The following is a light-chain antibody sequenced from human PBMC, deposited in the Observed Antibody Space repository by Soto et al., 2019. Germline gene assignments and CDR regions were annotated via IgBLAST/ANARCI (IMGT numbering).Light chain of an antibody. Sequence: EILLTQSPATLSVSPGETATLSCRASQNVLSDLAWYQQKPGQAPRLLVYGATTRATDAPAKFRGRGSGTEFSLTISSLQSEDSATYYCQHYNTWPWTFGQGTKVEIK. CDR1: QNVLSD. CDR3: QHYNTWPWT. J-gene: IGKJ1*01. CDR2: GAT. V-gene: IGKV3-15*01.